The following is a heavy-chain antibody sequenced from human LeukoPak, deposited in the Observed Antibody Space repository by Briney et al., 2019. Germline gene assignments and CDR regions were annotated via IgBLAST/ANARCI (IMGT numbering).Heavy chain of an antibody. CDR3: GVLHYYAMDV. J-gene: IGHJ6*02. Sequence: PGGSLRLSCAASGFTFDDYAMHRVRQAPGKGLEWVSGISWNSGTKGYADSVKGRFTISRDNAKNSLYLQMNSLRGEDAALYYCGVLHYYAMDVWGQGTTVTVSS. CDR1: GFTFDDYA. V-gene: IGHV3-9*01. D-gene: IGHD2-8*01. CDR2: ISWNSGTK.